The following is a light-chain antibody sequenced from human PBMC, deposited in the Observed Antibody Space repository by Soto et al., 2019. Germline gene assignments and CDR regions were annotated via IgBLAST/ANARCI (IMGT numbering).Light chain of an antibody. CDR3: QQYNSYST. Sequence: DIQMTQSPSTLSASVGDRVTITCRASQSISDWLAWYQQKPGKAPKLLIYQASSLENGVPSRFSGSGSGTEFTLTISSLQPDDFATYYCQQYNSYSTFGQGTRLEIK. CDR1: QSISDW. V-gene: IGKV1-5*03. J-gene: IGKJ2*01. CDR2: QAS.